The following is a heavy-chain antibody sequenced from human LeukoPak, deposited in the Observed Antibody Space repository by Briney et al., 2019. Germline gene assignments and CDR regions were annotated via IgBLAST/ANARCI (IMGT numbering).Heavy chain of an antibody. J-gene: IGHJ4*02. Sequence: SETLSLTCAVYGGSFSGYYWSWIRQPPGKGLEWIGEINHSGSTNYNPSLKSRVTISVDTSKNQFSLKLSSVTAADTAVYYCARPGRKLVRGAQLDYWGQGTLVTVSS. V-gene: IGHV4-34*01. CDR2: INHSGST. CDR3: ARPGRKLVRGAQLDY. CDR1: GGSFSGYY. D-gene: IGHD3-10*01.